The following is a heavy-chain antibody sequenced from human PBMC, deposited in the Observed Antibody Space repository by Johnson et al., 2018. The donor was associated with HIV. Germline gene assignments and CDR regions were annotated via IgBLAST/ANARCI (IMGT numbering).Heavy chain of an antibody. Sequence: LVESGGVAVQPGGSLRLSCAASGFTFDDYTMHWVRQAPGKGLEWVSLISWDGCSTYYADSVKGRFTISRDGSKNTRFLHMNSLSAEDTAVYYCASPGTVVTGLAFDIWGHGTMVTVSS. CDR2: ISWDGCST. J-gene: IGHJ3*02. D-gene: IGHD4-23*01. CDR3: ASPGTVVTGLAFDI. V-gene: IGHV3-43*01. CDR1: GFTFDDYT.